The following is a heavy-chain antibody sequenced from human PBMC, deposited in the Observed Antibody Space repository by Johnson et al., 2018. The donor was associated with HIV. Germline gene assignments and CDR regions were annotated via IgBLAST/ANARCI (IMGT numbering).Heavy chain of an antibody. CDR2: IYSGGNT. CDR1: GFPVSSNY. Sequence: VQLVESGGGLVQPGGSLRLSCAASGFPVSSNYMSWVGQAPGTGLEWVSVIYSGGNTYYADSVKGRLPISRDNSKNTLYVQMNSLRDEDTAVYYCAMERMGGFDIWGQGTMVTVSS. CDR3: AMERMGGFDI. D-gene: IGHD1-26*01. J-gene: IGHJ3*02. V-gene: IGHV3-66*01.